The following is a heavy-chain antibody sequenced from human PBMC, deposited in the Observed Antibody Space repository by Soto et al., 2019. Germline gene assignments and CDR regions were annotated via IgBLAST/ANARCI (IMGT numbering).Heavy chain of an antibody. CDR1: GYTFTGYY. V-gene: IGHV1-2*02. D-gene: IGHD3-22*01. CDR3: ARHSSGFPFDY. Sequence: ASVKVSCKXSGYTFTGYYMHWVRQAPGQGLEWMGWINPNSGGTNYAQKFQGRVTMTRDASISTAYMELSRLRSDDTAVYYCARHSSGFPFDYWGQGTLVTVSS. CDR2: INPNSGGT. J-gene: IGHJ4*02.